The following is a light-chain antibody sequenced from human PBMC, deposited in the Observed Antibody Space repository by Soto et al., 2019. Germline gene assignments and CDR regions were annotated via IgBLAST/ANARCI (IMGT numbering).Light chain of an antibody. CDR2: GAS. CDR1: HSVASTY. CDR3: QQYGSSSFT. J-gene: IGKJ2*01. Sequence: EIVLTQSPATLSLSPGEGATLSCRASHSVASTYLAWYQQKPGLAPRLIIYGASNRASGTPDRFSGRGSGTDFTLTISRLEPEDFAVYYCQQYGSSSFTFGQGTKLEIK. V-gene: IGKV3-20*01.